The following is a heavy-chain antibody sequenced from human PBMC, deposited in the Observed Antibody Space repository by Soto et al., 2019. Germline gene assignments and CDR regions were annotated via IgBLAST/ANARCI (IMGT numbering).Heavy chain of an antibody. Sequence: QVQLQESGPGLVKPSQTLSLTCTVSGGSISSGGYYWSWIRQHPGKGLEWIGYIYYSGSTYYNPSPKSRVTIXXDXSXXQFSLKLSSVTAADTAVYYCARRVVVVAAKDAYDIWGQGTMVTVSS. CDR3: ARRVVVVAAKDAYDI. CDR1: GGSISSGGYY. D-gene: IGHD2-15*01. V-gene: IGHV4-31*03. CDR2: IYYSGST. J-gene: IGHJ3*02.